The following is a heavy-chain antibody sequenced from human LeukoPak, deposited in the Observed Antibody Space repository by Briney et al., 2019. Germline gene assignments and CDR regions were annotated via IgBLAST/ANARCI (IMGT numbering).Heavy chain of an antibody. Sequence: KVSCNASGGTSSSYAISWVRQAPGQGLEWMGGIIPIFGTANYAQKFQGRVTITTDESTSTAYMELSSLRSEDTAVYYCASDSSGWYYDYWGQGTLVTVSS. CDR2: IIPIFGTA. CDR1: GGTSSSYA. D-gene: IGHD6-19*01. CDR3: ASDSSGWYYDY. V-gene: IGHV1-69*05. J-gene: IGHJ4*02.